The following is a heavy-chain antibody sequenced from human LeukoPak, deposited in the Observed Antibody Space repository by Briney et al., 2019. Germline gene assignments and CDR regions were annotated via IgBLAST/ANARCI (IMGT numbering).Heavy chain of an antibody. Sequence: TLSLTCTVSGGSISIGGFYWSWIRQPPGKGLEWIGYIYRGGTTSYNPSLKSRLTIAVDRSKNQFSLRLSSVTAADTAVYYCAGLGDSCGGDCYRLDYWGQGTLVTVSP. D-gene: IGHD2-21*01. CDR1: GGSISIGGFY. CDR3: AGLGDSCGGDCYRLDY. V-gene: IGHV4-30-2*01. J-gene: IGHJ4*02. CDR2: IYRGGTT.